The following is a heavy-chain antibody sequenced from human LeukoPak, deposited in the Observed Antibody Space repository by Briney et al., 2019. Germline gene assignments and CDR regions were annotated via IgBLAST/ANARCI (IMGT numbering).Heavy chain of an antibody. CDR3: ARVRGRDGYNYGY. D-gene: IGHD5-24*01. V-gene: IGHV1-3*01. CDR1: GYTFTSYA. J-gene: IGHJ4*02. CDR2: INAGNGNT. Sequence: GASVKVSRTASGYTFTSYAMHWVRQAPGQRLEWMGWINAGNGNTKYSQKFQGRVTITADESTSTAYMELSSLRSEDTAVYYCARVRGRDGYNYGYWGQGTLVTVSS.